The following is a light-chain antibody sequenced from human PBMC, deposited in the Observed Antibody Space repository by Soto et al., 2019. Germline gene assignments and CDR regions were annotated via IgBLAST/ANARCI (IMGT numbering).Light chain of an antibody. V-gene: IGKV2-28*01. CDR1: QSLLHTNGFKY. CDR2: LGS. J-gene: IGKJ4*01. CDR3: AQGLQTTLT. Sequence: VMTQSPLSLPVTPGEPASISCRPSQSLLHTNGFKYLDWYLPTQGQSPQIXIYLGSNRASGVPERFSGSGAGTDCTRQISRVEAEDVSVDYCAQGLQTTLTFCGGTKVDIK.